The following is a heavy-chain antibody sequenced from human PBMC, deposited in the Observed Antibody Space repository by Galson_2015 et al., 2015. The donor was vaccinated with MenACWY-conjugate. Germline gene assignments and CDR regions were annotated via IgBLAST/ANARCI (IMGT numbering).Heavy chain of an antibody. D-gene: IGHD2-21*01. J-gene: IGHJ3*02. V-gene: IGHV6-1*01. Sequence: CAISGDSVPSNIAAWHWISQSPSSGLEWLGRTYYRPKRYNDSAASVKSRITINPDTSKNQFSLQLNSVTPEDPAVYYCAREGGGPGETAIDIWGQGTRVTVSS. CDR1: GDSVPSNIAA. CDR2: TYYRPKRYN. CDR3: AREGGGPGETAIDI.